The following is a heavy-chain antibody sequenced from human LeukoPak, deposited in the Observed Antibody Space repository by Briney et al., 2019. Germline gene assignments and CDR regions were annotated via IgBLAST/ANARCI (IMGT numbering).Heavy chain of an antibody. CDR1: GFTFSDYS. V-gene: IGHV3-21*01. D-gene: IGHD3-22*01. J-gene: IGHJ4*02. CDR3: ARDRRYYDGSGYYAFDY. CDR2: IGSSSTYI. Sequence: GGSLRLSCAASGFTFSDYSMNWVRQAPGKGLEWVSSIGSSSTYIYYADSLKGRFTISRDNAKNSLYLQMNSLRAEDTAVYYCARDRRYYDGSGYYAFDYWGQGTLVTVSS.